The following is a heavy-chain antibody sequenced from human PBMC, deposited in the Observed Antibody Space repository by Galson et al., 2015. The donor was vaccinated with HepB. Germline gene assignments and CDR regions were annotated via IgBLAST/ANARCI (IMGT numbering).Heavy chain of an antibody. J-gene: IGHJ4*02. CDR3: ARDLETYSSSWYLYY. D-gene: IGHD6-13*01. Sequence: SVKVSCKAPGYTFTDYALHWVRQAPGQSLEWMGWIHGGNGNTKYSQKFQGRVTITRDTSASTAYMDLSSLRSEDTAVYYCARDLETYSSSWYLYYWGQGTLVTVSS. CDR1: GYTFTDYA. CDR2: IHGGNGNT. V-gene: IGHV1-3*01.